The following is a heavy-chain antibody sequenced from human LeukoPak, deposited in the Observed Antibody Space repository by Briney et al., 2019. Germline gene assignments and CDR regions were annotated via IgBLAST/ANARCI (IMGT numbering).Heavy chain of an antibody. CDR2: ISYDGSNK. D-gene: IGHD5-24*01. V-gene: IGHV3-30-3*01. CDR1: GFTFSSYA. Sequence: GGSLRLSCAASGFTFSSYAMHWVRQAPGKGLEWVTVISYDGSNKYYADSVKGRFTISRGNSKNTLDLQMNSLRVEDTAVYYCARGGLQFIDYWGQGALVTVSS. CDR3: ARGGLQFIDY. J-gene: IGHJ4*02.